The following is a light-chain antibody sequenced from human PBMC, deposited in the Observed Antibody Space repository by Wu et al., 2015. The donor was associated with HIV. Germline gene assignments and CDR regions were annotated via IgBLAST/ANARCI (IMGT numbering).Light chain of an antibody. CDR3: QQYNSYSWT. V-gene: IGKV1-5*03. CDR1: QSISTW. CDR2: KTS. Sequence: DIQMTQSPSSLSASVGDIVTITCRASQSISTWLAWYQHKPGQAPKLLIYKTSSLESGVPSRFSGSGSGTEFTLTISSLQPDDFATYYCQQYNSYSWTFGQGTKVEIK. J-gene: IGKJ1*01.